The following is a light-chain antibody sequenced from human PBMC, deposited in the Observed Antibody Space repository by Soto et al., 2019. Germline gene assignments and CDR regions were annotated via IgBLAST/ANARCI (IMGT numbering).Light chain of an antibody. CDR2: EVS. CDR3: SSYTINRTYV. J-gene: IGLJ1*01. V-gene: IGLV2-14*01. CDR1: SSDVGGYNY. Sequence: QSVLTQPASVSGSPGQSITISCTGTSSDVGGYNYVSWYQQNPGKAPKLMIYEVSNRPSEVSNRFSGSKSGNMASLTISGLQAEDEADYYCSSYTINRTYVFGTGTKV.